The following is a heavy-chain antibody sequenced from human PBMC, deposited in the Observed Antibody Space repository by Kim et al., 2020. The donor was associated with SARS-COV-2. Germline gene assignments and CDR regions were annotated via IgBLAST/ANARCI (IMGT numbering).Heavy chain of an antibody. CDR1: GGSISSYY. CDR2: IYYSGST. CDR3: ARAYCSGGSCYPFDY. V-gene: IGHV4-59*13. J-gene: IGHJ4*02. Sequence: SETLSLTCTVSGGSISSYYWSWIRQPPGKGLEWIGYIYYSGSTNYNPSLKSRVTISVDTSKNQFSLKLSSVTAADTAVYYCARAYCSGGSCYPFDYWGQGTLVTVSS. D-gene: IGHD2-15*01.